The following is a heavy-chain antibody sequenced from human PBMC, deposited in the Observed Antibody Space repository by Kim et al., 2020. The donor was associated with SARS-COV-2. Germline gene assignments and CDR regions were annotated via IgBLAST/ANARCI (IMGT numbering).Heavy chain of an antibody. CDR1: GGPFSSYA. CDR2: IIPILGIA. CDR3: ARDAYTAMPHYYYYGMDV. D-gene: IGHD5-18*01. Sequence: ASVKVSCKASGGPFSSYAISWVRQAPGQGLEWMGRIIPILGIANYAQKFQGRVTITADKSTSTAYMELSSLRSEDTAVYYCARDAYTAMPHYYYYGMDVWGQGTTVTVSS. J-gene: IGHJ6*02. V-gene: IGHV1-69*04.